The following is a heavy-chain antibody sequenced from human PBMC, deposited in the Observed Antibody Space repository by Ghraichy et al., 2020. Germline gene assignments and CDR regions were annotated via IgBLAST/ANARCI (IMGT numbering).Heavy chain of an antibody. CDR2: ISYLGGET. CDR1: GFTIRSYS. D-gene: IGHD1-1*01. CDR3: AIVYKTDLDY. Sequence: LSLTCAGSGFTIRSYSMSWVRQAPGKGLEWVSAISYLGGETFYADSVKGRFTISRDTSKNTLSLQMDSLRAEDTAVYFCAIVYKTDLDYWGQGTLVTVSS. J-gene: IGHJ4*02. V-gene: IGHV3-23*01.